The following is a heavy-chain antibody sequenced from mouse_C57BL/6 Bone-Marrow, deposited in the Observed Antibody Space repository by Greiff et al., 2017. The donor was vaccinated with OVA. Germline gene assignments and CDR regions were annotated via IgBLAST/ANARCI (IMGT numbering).Heavy chain of an antibody. CDR3: ARSEKFLGLLYWYFDV. J-gene: IGHJ1*03. V-gene: IGHV1-39*01. D-gene: IGHD4-1*01. CDR1: GYSFTDYN. CDR2: INPNYGTT. Sequence: EVQLQQSGPELVKPGASVKISCQASGYSFTDYNMNWVKQSNGKSLEWIGVINPNYGTTSYNQKFKGKATLTVDQSSSTAYMQLNSLTSEDSAVYYCARSEKFLGLLYWYFDVWGTGTTVTVSS.